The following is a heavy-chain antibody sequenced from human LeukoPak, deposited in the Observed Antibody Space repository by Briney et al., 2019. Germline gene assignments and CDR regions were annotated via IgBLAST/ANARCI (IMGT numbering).Heavy chain of an antibody. D-gene: IGHD3-10*01. CDR2: ISGSGGST. J-gene: IGHJ4*02. Sequence: PGGSLRLSCAASGFTFSSYAMSWVRQAPGKGLEWVSAISGSGGSTYYADSVKGRFTISRDNAKNSLYLQMNSLRAEDTAVYYCAREQSYYGSVDYWGQGTLVTVSS. CDR3: AREQSYYGSVDY. V-gene: IGHV3-23*01. CDR1: GFTFSSYA.